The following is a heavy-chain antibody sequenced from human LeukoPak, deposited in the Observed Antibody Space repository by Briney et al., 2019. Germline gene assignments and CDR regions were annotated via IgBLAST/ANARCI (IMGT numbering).Heavy chain of an antibody. V-gene: IGHV3-64*01. CDR2: ISSNGGSK. D-gene: IGHD3-22*01. CDR1: GFTFSDYG. J-gene: IGHJ4*02. Sequence: GGSLRLSCTAPGFTFSDYGMHWVRPAPGKGLEYVSGISSNGGSKYYANSVKGRFTISRDNAKNTLYLQMGSLRAEDMAVYYCARGGDSSGYWDEVRDWGQGTLVTVSA. CDR3: ARGGDSSGYWDEVRD.